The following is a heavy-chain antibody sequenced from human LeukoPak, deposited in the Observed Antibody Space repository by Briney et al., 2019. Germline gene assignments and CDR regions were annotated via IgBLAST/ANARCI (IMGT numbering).Heavy chain of an antibody. Sequence: ASVKVSCKASGGTFSSYAISWVRQAPGQGLEWMGIINPSGGSTSYAQKFQGRVTMTRDTSTSTVYMELSSLRSEDTAVYYCAREDGLAFDYWGQGTLVTVSS. J-gene: IGHJ4*02. D-gene: IGHD2-8*01. CDR3: AREDGLAFDY. CDR2: INPSGGST. V-gene: IGHV1-46*01. CDR1: GGTFSSYA.